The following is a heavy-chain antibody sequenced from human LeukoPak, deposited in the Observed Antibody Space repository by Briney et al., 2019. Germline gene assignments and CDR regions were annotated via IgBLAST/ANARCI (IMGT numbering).Heavy chain of an antibody. CDR2: INPNSGGT. J-gene: IGHJ6*03. V-gene: IGHV1-2*02. CDR3: ARVGSYYYYMDV. CDR1: GYTFTSYY. Sequence: ASVKVSCKASGYTFTSYYMHWVRQAPGQGLEWMGWINPNSGGTNYAQKFQGRVTMTRDTSISTAYMELSRLRSDDTAVYYCARVGSYYYYMDVWGKGTTVTVSS.